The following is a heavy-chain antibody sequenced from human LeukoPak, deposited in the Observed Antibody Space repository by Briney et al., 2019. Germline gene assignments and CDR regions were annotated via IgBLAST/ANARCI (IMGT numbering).Heavy chain of an antibody. Sequence: GGSLRLSCAASGFTFSDYYMSWIRQAPGKGLEWVSYISSSSSYTNYADSVKGRFTISRDNAKNSLYLQMNSLRAEDMAVYYCARPYYYDSSGYYPFDYWGQGTLVTVSS. D-gene: IGHD3-22*01. V-gene: IGHV3-11*06. J-gene: IGHJ4*02. CDR3: ARPYYYDSSGYYPFDY. CDR1: GFTFSDYY. CDR2: ISSSSSYT.